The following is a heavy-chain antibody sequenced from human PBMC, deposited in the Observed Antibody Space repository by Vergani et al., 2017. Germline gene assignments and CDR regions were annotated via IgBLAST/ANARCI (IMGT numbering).Heavy chain of an antibody. CDR2: ISSSSSYI. CDR3: ARDGTASSTSFLTH. Sequence: VQLVESGGGVVQPGGSLRLSCAASGFTFSSYSMNWVRQAPGKGLEWVSSISSSSSYIYYADSVKGRFTISRDNAKNSLYLQMNSLRAEDTAVYYCARDGTASSTSFLTHWGQGTLVTVSS. CDR1: GFTFSSYS. V-gene: IGHV3-21*01. D-gene: IGHD2-2*01. J-gene: IGHJ4*02.